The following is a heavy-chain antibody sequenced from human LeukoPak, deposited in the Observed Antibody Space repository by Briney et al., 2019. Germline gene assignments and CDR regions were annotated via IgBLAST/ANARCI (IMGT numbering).Heavy chain of an antibody. J-gene: IGHJ4*02. Sequence: GGSLRLSCAASGFTFSSYGMHWVRQAPGKGLEWVAVISYDGSNKYYADSAKGRFTISRDNSKNTLYLQMNSLRAEDTAVYYCARFLYYYGSGSYPLDYWGQGTLVTVSS. CDR3: ARFLYYYGSGSYPLDY. D-gene: IGHD3-10*01. V-gene: IGHV3-30*03. CDR2: ISYDGSNK. CDR1: GFTFSSYG.